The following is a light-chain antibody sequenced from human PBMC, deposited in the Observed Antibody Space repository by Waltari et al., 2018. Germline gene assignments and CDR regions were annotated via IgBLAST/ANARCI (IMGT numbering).Light chain of an antibody. CDR2: DTS. CDR3: QLRSNWPLMYT. V-gene: IGKV3-11*01. J-gene: IGKJ2*01. CDR1: QSVGSY. Sequence: EIVLTQSPATLSLSPGEGATLSCRASQSVGSYLAWYQQKPGQAPRLLIYDTSHRATGIPARFSGSGSGTDFTLTISSLEPEDFAVYYCQLRSNWPLMYTFGQGTKLEIK.